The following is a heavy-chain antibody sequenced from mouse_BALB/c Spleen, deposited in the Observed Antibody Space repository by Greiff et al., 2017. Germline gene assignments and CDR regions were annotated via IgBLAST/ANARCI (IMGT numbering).Heavy chain of an antibody. D-gene: IGHD1-1*01. CDR3: VKRGRWYFDV. CDR2: IWTGGGT. V-gene: IGHV2-9-2*01. Sequence: LVESGPGLVAPSQSLSITCTVSGFSLTSYDISWIRQPPGKGLEWLGVIWTGGGTNYNSAFMSRLSISKDNSKSQVFLKMNSLQTDDTAIYYCVKRGRWYFDVWGAGTTVTVSS. CDR1: GFSLTSYD. J-gene: IGHJ1*01.